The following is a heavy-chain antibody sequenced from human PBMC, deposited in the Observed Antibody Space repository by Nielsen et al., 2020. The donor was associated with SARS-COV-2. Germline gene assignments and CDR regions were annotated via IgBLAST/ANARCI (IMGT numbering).Heavy chain of an antibody. V-gene: IGHV3-74*01. Sequence: GESLKISCAASGFTFSSYAMHWVRQAPGKGLVWVSRINSDGSSTSYADSVKGRFTISRDNAKNTLYLQMNSLRAEDTAVYYCARVRTVYSYYYGMDVWGQGTTVTVSS. D-gene: IGHD3/OR15-3a*01. J-gene: IGHJ6*02. CDR1: GFTFSSYA. CDR3: ARVRTVYSYYYGMDV. CDR2: INSDGSST.